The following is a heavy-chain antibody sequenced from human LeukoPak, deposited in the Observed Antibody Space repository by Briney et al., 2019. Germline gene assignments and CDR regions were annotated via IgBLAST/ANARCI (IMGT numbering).Heavy chain of an antibody. D-gene: IGHD3-10*01. CDR3: AYYGSGSYSFDF. J-gene: IGHJ4*02. Sequence: SGPTLVKPTQTLTLTCSFSGFSLSTSGVAVGCIRQPPGKALEWLALIYWDDDKRYSPSLKSRLTITKDTSKNQVVLTMTNMDPVDTATYYCAYYGSGSYSFDFWGQGTLVTVSS. V-gene: IGHV2-5*02. CDR1: GFSLSTSGVA. CDR2: IYWDDDK.